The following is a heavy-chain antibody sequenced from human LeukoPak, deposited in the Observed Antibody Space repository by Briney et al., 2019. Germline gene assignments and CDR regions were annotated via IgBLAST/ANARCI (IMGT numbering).Heavy chain of an antibody. J-gene: IGHJ4*02. CDR2: IWYDGSNK. CDR3: ARAIRGPYYGDYVGPKDY. V-gene: IGHV3-33*01. D-gene: IGHD4-17*01. CDR1: GFTFSSYG. Sequence: GRSLRLSCAASGFTFSSYGMHWVRQAPGKGLEWVAVIWYDGSNKYYADSVKGRFTISRDNSKNTLYLQMNSLRAEDTAVYYCARAIRGPYYGDYVGPKDYWGQGTLVTVSS.